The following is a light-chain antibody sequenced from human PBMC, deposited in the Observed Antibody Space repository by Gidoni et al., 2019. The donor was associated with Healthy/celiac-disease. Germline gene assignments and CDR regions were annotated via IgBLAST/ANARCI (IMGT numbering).Light chain of an antibody. CDR3: QAWDSSTVV. Sequence: SYELTQPPSVSVSPGQTASITCSGDKLGDKYAYWYQLEPGPYPVLVISQDSKRPAGIPERFSGSNSGNTATLTISGTQAMDEADYYCQAWDSSTVVFGGGTKLTVL. J-gene: IGLJ2*01. CDR1: KLGDKY. V-gene: IGLV3-1*01. CDR2: QDS.